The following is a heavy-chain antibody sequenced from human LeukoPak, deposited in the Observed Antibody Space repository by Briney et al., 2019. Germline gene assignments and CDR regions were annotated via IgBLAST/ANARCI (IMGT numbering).Heavy chain of an antibody. CDR2: ISGSGGST. Sequence: ASLRLSCAASGFTFCSYSMSWVRQAPGKWLEWVSAISGSGGSTYYADSVKGRFTISRDNSKNPLYLQMNSLRAEDTAVYYCSASGSYYEPFDYWGQGTLVTVSS. CDR3: SASGSYYEPFDY. D-gene: IGHD1-26*01. J-gene: IGHJ4*02. V-gene: IGHV3-23*01. CDR1: GFTFCSYS.